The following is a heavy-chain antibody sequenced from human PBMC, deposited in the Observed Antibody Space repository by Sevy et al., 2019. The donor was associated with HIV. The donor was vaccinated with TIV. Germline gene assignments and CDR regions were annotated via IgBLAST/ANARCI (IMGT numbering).Heavy chain of an antibody. Sequence: GRSLRLSCAASGFTFSDYYMSWIRQAPGKGLEWVSYISSSGSTIYYADSVKGRFTISRDNAKNSLYLQMNSLRAEDTAVYYCARDKESLWFGELGGFDPWGQGTLVTVSS. CDR1: GFTFSDYY. CDR2: ISSSGSTI. CDR3: ARDKESLWFGELGGFDP. V-gene: IGHV3-11*01. J-gene: IGHJ5*02. D-gene: IGHD3-10*01.